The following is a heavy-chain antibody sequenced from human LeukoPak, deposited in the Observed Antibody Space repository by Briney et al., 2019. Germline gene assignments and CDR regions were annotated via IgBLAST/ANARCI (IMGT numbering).Heavy chain of an antibody. CDR1: GGTXSXYA. CDR3: ARANSGIVGATTVDY. Sequence: ASVKVSCKASGGTXSXYAIXWVXXAPGQXLEWMGRIIPILGIANYAQKFQGRVTITADKSTSTAYMELSSLRSEDTAVYYCARANSGIVGATTVDYWGQGTLVTVSS. V-gene: IGHV1-69*04. J-gene: IGHJ4*02. D-gene: IGHD1-26*01. CDR2: IIPILGIA.